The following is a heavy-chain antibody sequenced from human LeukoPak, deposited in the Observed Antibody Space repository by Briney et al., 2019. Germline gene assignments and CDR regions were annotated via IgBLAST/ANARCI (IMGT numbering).Heavy chain of an antibody. CDR2: IYGGDSA. D-gene: IGHD1-26*01. CDR1: GFPVSTNY. CDR3: SSESPLYYNANLDF. Sequence: GGSLRLSCAVSGFPVSTNYMSWVRQAPERGLEWVSTIYGGDSAHYADSVEGRFTISRDNSKNTLHLQMSSLRAEDTAEYYCSSESPLYYNANLDFWGLGTLVTVSS. J-gene: IGHJ4*02. V-gene: IGHV3-53*01.